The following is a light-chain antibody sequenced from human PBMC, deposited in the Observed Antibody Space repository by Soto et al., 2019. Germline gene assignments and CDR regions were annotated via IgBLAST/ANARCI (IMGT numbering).Light chain of an antibody. CDR3: QQYNNWPPIT. V-gene: IGKV3-15*01. Sequence: EVVLTQSPATLSVSPGERATLSCRASQTISSNLAWYQQKPGQAPRLLIYGVSTRATGIPARFSGSGSGTEFTLTISSLQSEDFAVYYCQQYNNWPPITFGQGTRLEIK. J-gene: IGKJ5*01. CDR1: QTISSN. CDR2: GVS.